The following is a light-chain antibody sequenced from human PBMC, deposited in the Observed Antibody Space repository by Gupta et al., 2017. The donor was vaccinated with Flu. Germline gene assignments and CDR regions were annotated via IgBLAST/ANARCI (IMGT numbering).Light chain of an antibody. CDR1: KLGDKY. CDR3: QAWDSSTGV. CDR2: QDN. J-gene: IGLJ3*02. Sequence: SYELTQPPSVSVSPGQTASITCSGDKLGDKYVCWYQQKPGQSPLVVIYQDNKRPSGIPERFSGSNSGNTATLTISGTQAMDEADYYCQAWDSSTGVIGGGTKLTVL. V-gene: IGLV3-1*01.